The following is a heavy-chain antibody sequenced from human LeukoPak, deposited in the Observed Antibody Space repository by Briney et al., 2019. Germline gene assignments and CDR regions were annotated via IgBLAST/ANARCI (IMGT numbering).Heavy chain of an antibody. V-gene: IGHV3-23*01. D-gene: IGHD5-18*01. J-gene: IGHJ4*02. Sequence: GGSLRLSCAASGFTFSSYAMSWVRQAPGKGLEWVSAISGSGGSTYYADSVKGRFSISRDNSKNTLYLQMNSLRPEDTAVYYCAKDYSYGFDYWGQGTLVTVSS. CDR1: GFTFSSYA. CDR3: AKDYSYGFDY. CDR2: ISGSGGST.